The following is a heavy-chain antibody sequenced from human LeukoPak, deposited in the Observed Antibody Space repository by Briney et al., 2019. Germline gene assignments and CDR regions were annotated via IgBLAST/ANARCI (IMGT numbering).Heavy chain of an antibody. CDR1: VDSVSSNSAA. V-gene: IGHV6-1*01. CDR3: ARRRVWSVYDEPFDY. J-gene: IGHJ4*02. D-gene: IGHD3-3*01. CDR2: SYYWSKWYN. Sequence: SQTLSLTCAISVDSVSSNSAAWNWIRQSPSRGLEWLGRSYYWSKWYNDYAVSVKSRITINPDTSKNQFSLQLNSVTPEDTAVYYCARRRVWSVYDEPFDYWGQGTLVTVSS.